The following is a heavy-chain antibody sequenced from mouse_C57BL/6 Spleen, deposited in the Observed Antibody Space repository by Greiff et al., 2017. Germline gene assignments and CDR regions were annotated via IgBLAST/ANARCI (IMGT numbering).Heavy chain of an antibody. D-gene: IGHD2-1*01. CDR2: IWSDGSA. CDR1: GFSLTSYG. Sequence: VQLQESGPGLVAPSQSLSITCTVSGFSLTSYGVHWVRQPPGKGLEWLVVIWSDGSATYNSALKSRMSISKDNSKSQVFLKMNSLQTDDTAIYYCARQDYVNYDYSMDYWGQGTSVTVSS. CDR3: ARQDYVNYDYSMDY. J-gene: IGHJ4*01. V-gene: IGHV2-6-1*01.